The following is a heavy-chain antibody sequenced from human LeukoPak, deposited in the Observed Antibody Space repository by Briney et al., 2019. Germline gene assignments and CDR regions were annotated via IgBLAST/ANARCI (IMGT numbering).Heavy chain of an antibody. D-gene: IGHD6-6*01. CDR1: GYTFTSYY. V-gene: IGHV1-46*01. CDR2: INPSGGST. Sequence: ASVKVSCKASGYTFTSYYMHWVRQAPGQGLEWMGIINPSGGSTSYARKFQGRVTMTRDTSTSTVYMELSSLRSEDTAVYYCAREASIAARRDPFDYWGQGTLVTVSS. CDR3: AREASIAARRDPFDY. J-gene: IGHJ4*02.